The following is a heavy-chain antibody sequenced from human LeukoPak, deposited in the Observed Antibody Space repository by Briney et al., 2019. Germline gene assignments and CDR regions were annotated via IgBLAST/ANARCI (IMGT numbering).Heavy chain of an antibody. CDR1: GFTFSSYE. CDR3: ARRERLGYSYGRGTLDI. V-gene: IGHV3-48*03. J-gene: IGHJ3*02. D-gene: IGHD5-18*01. Sequence: PGGSLRLSCAASGFTFSSYEMNWVRQAPGKGLEWVSYISGSGNTIYYADSVKGQFTISRDNAKNSLYLQMNSLRVEDTAVYYCARRERLGYSYGRGTLDIWGQGAMVTVSS. CDR2: ISGSGNTI.